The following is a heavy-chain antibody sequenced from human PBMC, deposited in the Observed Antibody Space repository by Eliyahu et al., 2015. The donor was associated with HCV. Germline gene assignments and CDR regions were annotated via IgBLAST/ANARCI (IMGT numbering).Heavy chain of an antibody. V-gene: IGHV4-61*02. CDR3: ARTGNWKVLYFDL. Sequence: QVQLQESGPGLVKPSQTLSLTCNVSGASISSGRYYWSWIRQSAEKGLGWVGGIYTTGSTDYNPSLRSRVTMSLDTSNDLFSLKLTSVTAADTAVYYCARTGNWKVLYFDLWGRGTLVTVSS. J-gene: IGHJ2*01. CDR2: IYTTGST. D-gene: IGHD3-9*01. CDR1: GASISSGRYY.